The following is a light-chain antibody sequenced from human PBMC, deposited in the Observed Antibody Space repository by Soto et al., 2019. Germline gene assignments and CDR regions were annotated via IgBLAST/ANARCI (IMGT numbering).Light chain of an antibody. V-gene: IGKV1-8*01. J-gene: IGKJ1*01. CDR3: QQSFSVRSWT. Sequence: AIRMTQSPSSLSASTGDRVTITCRASQGISSYLAWYQQKPGKAPMLLIYGATNLQSGVPSRFSGSGSRTDFTLTISSLQPEDFATYFCQQSFSVRSWTFGQGTKVDIK. CDR2: GAT. CDR1: QGISSY.